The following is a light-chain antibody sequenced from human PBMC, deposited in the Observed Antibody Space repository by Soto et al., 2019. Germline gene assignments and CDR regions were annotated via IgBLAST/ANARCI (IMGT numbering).Light chain of an antibody. CDR3: VAWDTSLTTTVL. J-gene: IGLJ3*02. Sequence: QSELTQPPSVSAAPGQKVTISCSGSSSNIEKNFVSWYQQLPGTAPKLLIFDNDKRPSGIPDRFSGSKSGTSATLGITGLQTGDEADYYCVAWDTSLTTTVLFGGGTQLTVL. CDR2: DND. CDR1: SSNIEKNF. V-gene: IGLV1-51*01.